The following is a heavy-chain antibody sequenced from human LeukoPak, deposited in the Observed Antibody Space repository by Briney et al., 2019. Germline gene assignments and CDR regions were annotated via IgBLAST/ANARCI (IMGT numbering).Heavy chain of an antibody. CDR2: IYYSGST. J-gene: IGHJ4*02. Sequence: PSETLSLTCTVSGVSISSSSYYWGWIRQPPGKGLEWIGSIYYSGSTYYNPSLKSRVTISVDTSKNQFSLKLSSVTAADTAVYYCARRGDYYDSSGYPKYYFDYWGQGTLVTVSS. CDR3: ARRGDYYDSSGYPKYYFDY. V-gene: IGHV4-39*01. CDR1: GVSISSSSYY. D-gene: IGHD3-22*01.